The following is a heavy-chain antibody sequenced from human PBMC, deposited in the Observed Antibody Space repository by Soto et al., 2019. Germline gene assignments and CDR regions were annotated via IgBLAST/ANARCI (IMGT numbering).Heavy chain of an antibody. CDR2: ISYDGSKK. D-gene: IGHD3-3*01. V-gene: IGHV3-30*18. J-gene: IGHJ4*02. CDR3: AKEVSDFWSGYYSDY. CDR1: GFTFSSYG. Sequence: PGGSLRLSCAASGFTFSSYGMHWARQAPGKGLEWVAVISYDGSKKYYADSVKGRFTISRDNSKNTLYLQMNSLRAEDTAVYYCAKEVSDFWSGYYSDYWGQGT.